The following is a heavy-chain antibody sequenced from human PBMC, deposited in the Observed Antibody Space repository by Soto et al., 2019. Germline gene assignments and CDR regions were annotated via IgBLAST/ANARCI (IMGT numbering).Heavy chain of an antibody. Sequence: HPGGSLRLSCAASGFIFSSDWMHWVRQAPGKGPVWVSRIDTDGSGTTYADSVKGRFTISRDNARNTVYLQMNSLRAEDTAVYYYAREGIMITFGGGFDYWGQGTLVTVSS. CDR2: IDTDGSGT. V-gene: IGHV3-74*01. CDR3: AREGIMITFGGGFDY. J-gene: IGHJ4*02. D-gene: IGHD3-16*01. CDR1: GFIFSSDW.